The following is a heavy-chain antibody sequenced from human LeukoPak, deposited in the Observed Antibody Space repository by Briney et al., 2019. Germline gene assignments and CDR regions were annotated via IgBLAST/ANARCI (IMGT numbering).Heavy chain of an antibody. CDR2: INSDGINT. D-gene: IGHD3-22*01. V-gene: IGHV3-74*01. CDR3: ARDLGQYYDTSDNWFDP. Sequence: QAGGSLRLSCAASGFTLSNYWMHWVRQAPGKGLVWVSRINSDGINTSYADSVKGRFTISRDNAKNTLNLQMNSLRAEDTAVYYCARDLGQYYDTSDNWFDPWGQGTLVTVSS. J-gene: IGHJ5*02. CDR1: GFTLSNYW.